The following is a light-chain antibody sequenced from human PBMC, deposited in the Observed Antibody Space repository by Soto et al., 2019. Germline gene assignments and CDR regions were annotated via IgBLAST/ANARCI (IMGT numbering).Light chain of an antibody. CDR3: QQYNNWPGT. CDR2: GAS. J-gene: IGKJ1*01. Sequence: EIVLTQSPGTMSVYPKERTNLSCRASQSVSSILAWSQQKPGQAPRLLFYGASTGATGIPARFSGSGSETEFTLSIFSLQSEDFAVYYCQQYNNWPGTFGQGTKVDI. V-gene: IGKV3-15*01. CDR1: QSVSSI.